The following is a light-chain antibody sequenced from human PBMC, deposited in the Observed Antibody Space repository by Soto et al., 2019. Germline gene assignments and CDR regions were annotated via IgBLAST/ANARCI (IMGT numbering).Light chain of an antibody. Sequence: QSALTQPRSVSGSPGQSVTISCTDTSSDVGAYNYVSWFQQHPGKAPKLMMSDVSKRPSGVPDRFSGSKSGTTASLTISGLQAEDEADYYCCSYAGSYTLLFGGGTKLTVL. CDR3: CSYAGSYTLL. V-gene: IGLV2-11*01. CDR2: DVS. J-gene: IGLJ2*01. CDR1: SSDVGAYNY.